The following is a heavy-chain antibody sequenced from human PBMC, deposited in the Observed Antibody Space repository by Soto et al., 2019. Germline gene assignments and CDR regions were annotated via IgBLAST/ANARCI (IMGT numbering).Heavy chain of an antibody. J-gene: IGHJ4*02. CDR1: GDSISSGDLY. CDR3: ARGAYSDSSSYFDY. CDR2: IYYSETA. V-gene: IGHV4-30-4*01. Sequence: QVQLQAKGPGLVKPSQTLSLTCTVWGDSISSGDLYWCWIRQPPGKCLECIGYIYYSETAYSRPSLQSRVTISVDTSKNQLSLKLNSVSAADTAVYYCARGAYSDSSSYFDYWCQGTRVPVSS. D-gene: IGHD6-6*01.